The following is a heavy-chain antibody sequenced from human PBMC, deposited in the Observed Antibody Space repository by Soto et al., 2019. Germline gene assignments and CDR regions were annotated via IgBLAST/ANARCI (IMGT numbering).Heavy chain of an antibody. J-gene: IGHJ6*02. V-gene: IGHV1-18*01. CDR1: GYTFMNYG. CDR3: ARLYGSGSYYYYGMDV. D-gene: IGHD3-10*01. Sequence: ASVKVSCKASGYTFMNYGINWVRQAPGQGLEWMGWISGYNGNTNYAQTFQGRVTMTTDTSTSTAYMELRSLRSDDTAVFYRARLYGSGSYYYYGMDVWGQGTTVTVSS. CDR2: ISGYNGNT.